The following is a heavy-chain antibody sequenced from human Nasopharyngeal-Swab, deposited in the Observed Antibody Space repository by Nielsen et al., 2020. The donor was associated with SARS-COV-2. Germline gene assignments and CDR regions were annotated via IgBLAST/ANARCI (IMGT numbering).Heavy chain of an antibody. CDR2: IKQDGSEK. V-gene: IGHV3-7*01. J-gene: IGHJ6*02. CDR1: GFTFSSYW. Sequence: GESLKISCAASGFTFSSYWMSWVRQAPGKGPEWVANIKQDGSEKYYVDSVKGRFTISRDNAKNSLYLQMNSLRAEDTAVYYCARDESYYYYYGMDVWGQGTTVTVSS. CDR3: ARDESYYYYYGMDV.